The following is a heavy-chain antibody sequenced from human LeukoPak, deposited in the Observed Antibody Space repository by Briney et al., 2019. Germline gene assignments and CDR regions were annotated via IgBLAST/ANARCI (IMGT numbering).Heavy chain of an antibody. J-gene: IGHJ6*03. V-gene: IGHV1-8*01. CDR2: MNPNSGNT. CDR3: ARRGPWYYYYYMDV. Sequence: ASVKVSCKASGYTFTSYDINWVRQAPGQGLEWMGWMNPNSGNTGYAQKFQGRVTMTRNTSISTAYMELSSLRSEDTAVYYCARRGPWYYYYYMDVWGKGTTVTISS. CDR1: GYTFTSYD.